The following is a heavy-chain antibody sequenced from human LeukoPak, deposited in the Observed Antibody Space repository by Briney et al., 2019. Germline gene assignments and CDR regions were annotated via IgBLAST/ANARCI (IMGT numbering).Heavy chain of an antibody. CDR3: ARESPGIDAFDI. CDR2: IYDSGST. J-gene: IGHJ3*02. D-gene: IGHD3-10*01. CDR1: GGSISSYY. Sequence: SETLSLTCTVSGGSISSYYWSWIRQPPGKGLEWIGYIYDSGSTNYNPSLKSRVTISVDTSKKQFSLKLSSVTAADTAVYYCARESPGIDAFDIWGQGTMVTVSS. V-gene: IGHV4-59*01.